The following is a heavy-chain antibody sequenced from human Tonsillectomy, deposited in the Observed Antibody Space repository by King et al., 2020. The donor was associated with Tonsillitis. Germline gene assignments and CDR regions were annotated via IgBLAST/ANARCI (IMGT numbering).Heavy chain of an antibody. CDR3: ARGRYNWNDVNWFDP. CDR2: INHSGST. D-gene: IGHD1-20*01. V-gene: IGHV4-34*01. Sequence: VQLQQWGAGLLKPSETLSLTCAVYGGSFSGYYWSWIRQPPGKGLEWIGEINHSGSTNYNPSLKSRVTISVDTSKNQFSLKLSSVTAADTAVYYCARGRYNWNDVNWFDPWGQGTLVTVSS. CDR1: GGSFSGYY. J-gene: IGHJ5*02.